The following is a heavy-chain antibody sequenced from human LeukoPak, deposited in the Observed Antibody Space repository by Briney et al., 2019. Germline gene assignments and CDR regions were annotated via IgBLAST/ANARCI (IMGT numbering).Heavy chain of an antibody. Sequence: GGSLRLSCAASGFTFSSYSMQWVRQAPGKGLERISYISRSSSTIYYADSVKGRFTISRDNAKNSLYLQMNSLRADDTAVYYCARATGPADFWGQGMLVAVSS. CDR3: ARATGPADF. J-gene: IGHJ4*02. D-gene: IGHD3-9*01. CDR1: GFTFSSYS. CDR2: ISRSSSTI. V-gene: IGHV3-48*04.